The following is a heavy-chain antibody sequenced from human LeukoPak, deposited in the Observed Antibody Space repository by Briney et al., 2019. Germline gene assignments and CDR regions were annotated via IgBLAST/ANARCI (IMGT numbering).Heavy chain of an antibody. V-gene: IGHV1-8*01. Sequence: ASVKVSCKASGYTFTSYGINWVRQATGQGLEWMGWMNPNSGNTGYAQKFQGRVTMTRDTSISTAYMELSGLRSEETAVDYCARGSYYDSSGYYYARAFDIWGQGTMVTVSS. D-gene: IGHD3-22*01. CDR1: GYTFTSYG. CDR3: ARGSYYDSSGYYYARAFDI. J-gene: IGHJ3*02. CDR2: MNPNSGNT.